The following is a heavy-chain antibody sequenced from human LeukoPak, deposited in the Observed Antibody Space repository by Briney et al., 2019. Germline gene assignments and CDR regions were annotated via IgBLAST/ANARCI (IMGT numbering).Heavy chain of an antibody. J-gene: IGHJ6*02. Sequence: SETLSLACTVSGGSVSSYYWSWIRQPPGKGLEWIGYIDYSGSTNYNPSLKSRVTISVDTSKNQFSLKLSSVTAADTAVYYCARVGGGAYYYGMDVWGQGTTVSVFS. V-gene: IGHV4-59*08. CDR2: IDYSGST. CDR1: GGSVSSYY. CDR3: ARVGGGAYYYGMDV. D-gene: IGHD3-16*01.